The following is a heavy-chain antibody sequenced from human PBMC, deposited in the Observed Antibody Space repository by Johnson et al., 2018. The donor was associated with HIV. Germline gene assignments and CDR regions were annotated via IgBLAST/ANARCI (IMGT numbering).Heavy chain of an antibody. J-gene: IGHJ3*02. CDR3: ASFAAAGDAFDI. V-gene: IGHV3-7*01. CDR2: IKHDGSDK. Sequence: MQLVESGGGLVQPGGSLRLSCAASGFTFSTYWMSWVRQAPGKGLEWVANIKHDGSDKYYADSVKGRFTISRDNSKNTLYLQMNSLRAEDTAVYYCASFAAAGDAFDIWGQGTMVTVSS. D-gene: IGHD6-13*01. CDR1: GFTFSTYW.